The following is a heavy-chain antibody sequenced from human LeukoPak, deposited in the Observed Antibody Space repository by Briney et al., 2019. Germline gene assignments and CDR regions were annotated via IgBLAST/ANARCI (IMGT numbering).Heavy chain of an antibody. J-gene: IGHJ6*03. CDR1: GYSFTGYY. Sequence: DSVNVSCTASGYSFTGYYIHWVSQAPGQGREGMGWINPNSGDTKNAQKFQGRVTMTRDTSIRTAYMELSRLRSDDTAVYYCARDGEVGYSRAYYYYYVDVWGKGTTVTVSS. D-gene: IGHD2-15*01. CDR2: INPNSGDT. CDR3: ARDGEVGYSRAYYYYYVDV. V-gene: IGHV1-2*02.